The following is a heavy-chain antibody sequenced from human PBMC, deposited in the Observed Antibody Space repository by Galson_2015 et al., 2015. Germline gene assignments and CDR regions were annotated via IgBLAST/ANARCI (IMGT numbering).Heavy chain of an antibody. D-gene: IGHD5-12*01. CDR1: GFTFRSNW. J-gene: IGHJ4*02. CDR2: INSDGSDT. CDR3: ARPGYSGSQFDY. V-gene: IGHV3-74*03. Sequence: SLRLSCAASGFTFRSNWMHWVRHAPGKGLVWVSRINSDGSDTTYADSVKGRFTISRDNAKNTLYLQMNSLRAEDTAVYYCARPGYSGSQFDYWGQGILVTVSS.